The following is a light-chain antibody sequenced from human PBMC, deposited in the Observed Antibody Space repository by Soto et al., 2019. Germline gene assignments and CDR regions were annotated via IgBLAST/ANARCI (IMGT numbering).Light chain of an antibody. V-gene: IGKV2-28*01. CDR1: QSLLNSNGYNY. Sequence: DIVLTQSPLSLPVTPGEPASISCRSSQSLLNSNGYNYLDWYLQKPGQSPQLLIFLASNRASGVPDRFSGSGSSTDFTLKISRVEAEDVGVYYCMQAQQTRTFGQGTKMEI. CDR3: MQAQQTRT. J-gene: IGKJ1*01. CDR2: LAS.